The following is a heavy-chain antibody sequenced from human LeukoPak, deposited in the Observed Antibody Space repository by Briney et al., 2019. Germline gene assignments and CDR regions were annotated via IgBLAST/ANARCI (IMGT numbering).Heavy chain of an antibody. D-gene: IGHD6-19*01. J-gene: IGHJ4*02. CDR1: GGSISSSSYY. CDR2: IYYSGST. V-gene: IGHV4-39*02. CDR3: ARETSGWYGRGFDY. Sequence: SETLSLTCTVSGGSISSSSYYWGWIRQPPGEGLEWIGSIYYSGSTYYNPSLKSRVTISVDTSKNQFSLKLSSVTAADTAVYYCARETSGWYGRGFDYWGQGTLVTVSS.